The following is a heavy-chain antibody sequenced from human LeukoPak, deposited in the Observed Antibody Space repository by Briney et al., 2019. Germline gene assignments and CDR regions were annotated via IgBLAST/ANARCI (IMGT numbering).Heavy chain of an antibody. Sequence: GGSLRLSCSASGFTFSGHFMHWVRQAPGKGLEYVSSISVNGDKTLYAESVKGRFTISRDNSKNTLYLQLSSLGLEDTAIYYCLKDLAGTWSFDHWGQGTLLTVSS. D-gene: IGHD7-27*01. J-gene: IGHJ4*02. CDR1: GFTFSGHF. CDR3: LKDLAGTWSFDH. CDR2: ISVNGDKT. V-gene: IGHV3-64D*06.